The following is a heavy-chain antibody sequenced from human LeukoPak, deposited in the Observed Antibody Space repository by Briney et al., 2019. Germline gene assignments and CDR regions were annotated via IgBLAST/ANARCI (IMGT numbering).Heavy chain of an antibody. D-gene: IGHD3-22*01. CDR3: ARQVTMIPPFDY. V-gene: IGHV5-51*01. Sequence: GESLKISFKGSGYSFASYWIGWARQMPGKGLEWMGIIYPGDSYTTYSPSFQGQVTISADKSISTAYLQWSSLKASDTAMYYCARQVTMIPPFDYWGQGTLVTVSS. CDR2: IYPGDSYT. CDR1: GYSFASYW. J-gene: IGHJ4*02.